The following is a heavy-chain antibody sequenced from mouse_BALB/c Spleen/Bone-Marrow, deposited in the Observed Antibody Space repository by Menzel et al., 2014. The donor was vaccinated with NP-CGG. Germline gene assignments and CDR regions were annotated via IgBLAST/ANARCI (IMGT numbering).Heavy chain of an antibody. Sequence: GASVKVSCKASGYAFTNYLIEWVKQRPGQGLEGIGVINPGSGGTNYNEKFKAKATLTADKSSSTAYMQLSSLTSDDSAVYFCARCLTGTSAMDYWGQGTSVTVSS. CDR1: GYAFTNYL. D-gene: IGHD4-1*01. CDR2: INPGSGGT. CDR3: ARCLTGTSAMDY. V-gene: IGHV1-54*01. J-gene: IGHJ4*01.